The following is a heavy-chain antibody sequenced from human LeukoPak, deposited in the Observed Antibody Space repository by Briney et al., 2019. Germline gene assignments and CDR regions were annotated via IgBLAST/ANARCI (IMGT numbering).Heavy chain of an antibody. CDR1: GFTFSSYS. V-gene: IGHV3-21*01. CDR2: ISSSSYI. D-gene: IGHD3-22*01. CDR3: ARGDSSGYYYVRYFQH. J-gene: IGHJ1*01. Sequence: GGSLRLSCAASGFTFSSYSMNWVRQAPGKGLEWVSSISSSSYIYYADSVKGRFTISRDNAKNSLYLQMNSLRAEDTAVYYCARGDSSGYYYVRYFQHWGQGTLVTVSS.